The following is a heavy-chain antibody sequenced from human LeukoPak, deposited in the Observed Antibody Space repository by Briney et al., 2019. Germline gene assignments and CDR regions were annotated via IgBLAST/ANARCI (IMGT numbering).Heavy chain of an antibody. CDR1: GGSFSAYY. V-gene: IGHV4-34*01. D-gene: IGHD3-3*01. CDR2: IKHSGST. Sequence: PSETLSLTCAVYGGSFSAYYWSWIRQPPGKGLEWIGEIKHSGSTNYNPSLKSRVTISVDTSKNQFSLKLSSVTAADTAVYYCARVAVTIFGVVIIPDNWFDPWGQGTLVTVSS. CDR3: ARVAVTIFGVVIIPDNWFDP. J-gene: IGHJ5*02.